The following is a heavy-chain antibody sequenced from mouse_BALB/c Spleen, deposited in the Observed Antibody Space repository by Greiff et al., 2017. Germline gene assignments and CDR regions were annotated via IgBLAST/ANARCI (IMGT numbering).Heavy chain of an antibody. CDR1: GYSFTSYW. D-gene: IGHD2-3*01. J-gene: IGHJ4*01. CDR3: TRGDGYPYAMDY. CDR2: IYPGNSDT. Sequence: VQLQQSGTVLARPGASVKMSCKASGYSFTSYWMHWVKQRPGQGLEWIGAIYPGNSDTSYNQKFKGKAKLTAATSASTAYMELSSLTNEDSAVYYCTRGDGYPYAMDYWGQGTSVTVSS. V-gene: IGHV1-5*01.